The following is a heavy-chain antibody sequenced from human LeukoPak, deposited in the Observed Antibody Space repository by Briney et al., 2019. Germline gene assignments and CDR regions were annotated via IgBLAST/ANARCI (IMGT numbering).Heavy chain of an antibody. CDR1: GGSFSGYY. CDR3: GRGRGDY. Sequence: PSETLSLTCAVYGGSFSGYYWSWIRQPPGKGLEWIGEINHSGSTNYNPSLKSRVTISVDTSKNQFSLKLSSVIAADTAVYYCGRGRGDYWGQGTLVTVSS. CDR2: INHSGST. J-gene: IGHJ4*02. D-gene: IGHD3-10*01. V-gene: IGHV4-34*01.